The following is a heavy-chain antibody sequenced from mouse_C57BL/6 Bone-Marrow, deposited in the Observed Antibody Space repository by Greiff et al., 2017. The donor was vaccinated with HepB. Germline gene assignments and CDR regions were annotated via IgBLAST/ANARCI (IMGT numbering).Heavy chain of an antibody. Sequence: VQLQQSGPELVKPGASVKISCKASGYTFTDYYMNWVKQSHGKSLEWIGDINPNNGGTSYNQKFKGKATLTVDKSSSTAYMELRSLTSEDSAVYYCARGDPPWYFDVWGTGTTVTVSS. J-gene: IGHJ1*03. D-gene: IGHD3-3*01. CDR1: GYTFTDYY. CDR2: INPNNGGT. CDR3: ARGDPPWYFDV. V-gene: IGHV1-26*01.